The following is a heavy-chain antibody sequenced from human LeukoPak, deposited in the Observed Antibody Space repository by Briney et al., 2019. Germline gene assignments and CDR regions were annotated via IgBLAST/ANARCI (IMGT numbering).Heavy chain of an antibody. Sequence: SETLSLTCTVSGGSISSYYWSWIRQPPGKGLEWIGYIYYSGSTNYNPSLTSRVTISVDTSKNQFSLKLSSVTAADTAVYYCARDSIAARGRAFDYWGQGTLVTVSS. CDR2: IYYSGST. J-gene: IGHJ4*02. V-gene: IGHV4-59*01. CDR3: ARDSIAARGRAFDY. D-gene: IGHD6-6*01. CDR1: GGSISSYY.